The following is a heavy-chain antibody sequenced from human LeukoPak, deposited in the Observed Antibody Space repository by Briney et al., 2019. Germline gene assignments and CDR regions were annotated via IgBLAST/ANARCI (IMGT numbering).Heavy chain of an antibody. CDR3: AREGDWFDP. CDR2: INHSGST. CDR1: GGSFSGYY. J-gene: IGHJ5*02. V-gene: IGHV4-34*01. D-gene: IGHD3-16*01. Sequence: SETLSLTCAVYGGSFSGYYWSWIRQPPGKGLEWIGEINHSGSTNYNPSLKSRVTISVDTSKNQFSLKLSSVTAADTAVYYCAREGDWFDPWGQEPWSPSPQ.